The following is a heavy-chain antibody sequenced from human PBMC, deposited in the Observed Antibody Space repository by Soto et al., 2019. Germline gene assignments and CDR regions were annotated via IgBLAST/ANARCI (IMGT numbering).Heavy chain of an antibody. CDR3: AREKPASGMEV. J-gene: IGHJ6*02. CDR1: GYTFTSYD. Sequence: QVQLVQSGAEVKKPGASVKVSCKASGYTFTSYDINWVRQATGQGLEWMGWMNPNSGNTGYAQKFQGRVTMTRNTSITTAYVELSSLRSDDTAVFYCAREKPASGMEVWGQGTTVTVSS. CDR2: MNPNSGNT. V-gene: IGHV1-8*01.